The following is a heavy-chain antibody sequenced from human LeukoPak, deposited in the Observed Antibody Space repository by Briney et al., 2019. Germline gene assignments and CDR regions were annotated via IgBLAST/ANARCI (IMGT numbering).Heavy chain of an antibody. D-gene: IGHD3-16*01. J-gene: IGHJ6*03. Sequence: GGSLRLSCAASGFTFSSYAMSWVRQAPGKGLEWVSAISGSGSSTYYADSVKGRFTISRDNAKNSVYLQMNRLRAEDTAVYFCAREGDPPGFYYYHHLDVWGKGTTVTVSS. CDR1: GFTFSSYA. CDR3: AREGDPPGFYYYHHLDV. CDR2: ISGSGSST. V-gene: IGHV3-23*01.